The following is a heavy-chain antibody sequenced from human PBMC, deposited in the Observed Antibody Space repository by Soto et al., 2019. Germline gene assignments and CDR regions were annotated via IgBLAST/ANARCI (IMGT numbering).Heavy chain of an antibody. CDR3: ARGLKWELNYFDY. Sequence: PSETLSLTCTVSGGSISSGGYYWSWIRQHPGKGLEWIGYIYYSGSTYYNPSLKSRVTISVDTSKNQFSLKLSSVTAADTAVYYCARGLKWELNYFDYWGQGTLVTVSS. J-gene: IGHJ4*02. D-gene: IGHD1-26*01. CDR1: GGSISSGGYY. CDR2: IYYSGST. V-gene: IGHV4-31*03.